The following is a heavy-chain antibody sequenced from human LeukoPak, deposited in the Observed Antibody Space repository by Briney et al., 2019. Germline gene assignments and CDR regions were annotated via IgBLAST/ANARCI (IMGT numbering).Heavy chain of an antibody. CDR1: GFTFSSYG. CDR3: AKNRDAGVFDY. D-gene: IGHD2-8*01. J-gene: IGHJ4*02. CDR2: INSGGGT. Sequence: GGSLRLSCAASGFTFSSYGMHWVRQAPGKGLAWVSTINSGGGTYYADSVKGRFTISRDNSRNTLYLQMNSLRAEDTAEYFCAKNRDAGVFDYWGQGTLVTVSS. V-gene: IGHV3-23*01.